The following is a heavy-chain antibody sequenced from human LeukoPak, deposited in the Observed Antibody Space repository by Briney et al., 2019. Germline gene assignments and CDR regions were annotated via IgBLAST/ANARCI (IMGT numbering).Heavy chain of an antibody. Sequence: ASVKVSCKASGGTFSSYAISWVRQAPGQGLEWMGGIIPNFGTANYAQKFQGRVTITADESTSTAYMELSSLRSEDTAVYYCAGRNDQTYYYYGMDVWGKGTTVTVSS. J-gene: IGHJ6*04. CDR3: AGRNDQTYYYYGMDV. CDR2: IIPNFGTA. CDR1: GGTFSSYA. V-gene: IGHV1-69*13. D-gene: IGHD2-2*01.